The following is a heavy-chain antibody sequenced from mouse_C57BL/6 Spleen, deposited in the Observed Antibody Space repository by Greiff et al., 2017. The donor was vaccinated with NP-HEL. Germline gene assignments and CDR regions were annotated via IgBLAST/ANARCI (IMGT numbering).Heavy chain of an antibody. D-gene: IGHD1-1*01. J-gene: IGHJ1*03. Sequence: EVMLVESGEGLVKPGGSLKLSCAASGFTFSSYAMSWVRQTPEKRLEWVAYISSGGDYIYYADTVKGRFTISRDNARNTLYLQMSSLKSEDTAMYYCTRGIYYGSSYEDWYFDVWGTGTTVTVSS. V-gene: IGHV5-9-1*02. CDR3: TRGIYYGSSYEDWYFDV. CDR2: ISSGGDYI. CDR1: GFTFSSYA.